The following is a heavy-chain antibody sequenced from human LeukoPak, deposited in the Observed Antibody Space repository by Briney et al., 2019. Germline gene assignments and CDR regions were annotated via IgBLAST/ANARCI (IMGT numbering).Heavy chain of an antibody. D-gene: IGHD3-10*01. V-gene: IGHV3-23*01. CDR1: GFTFNNYA. CDR2: ISGSGSIT. Sequence: GGSLRLSCVSSGFTFNNYAMNWVRQAPGKGLEWVSSISGSGSITYYADSVKGRFTISRDTSKNTLWLQMNSLRVDDTALYYCAKSLGGDYGSGSYYVVFDSWGQGTLSPSPQ. CDR3: AKSLGGDYGSGSYYVVFDS. J-gene: IGHJ4*02.